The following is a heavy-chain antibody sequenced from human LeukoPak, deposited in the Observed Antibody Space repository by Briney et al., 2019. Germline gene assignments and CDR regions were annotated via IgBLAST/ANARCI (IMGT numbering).Heavy chain of an antibody. D-gene: IGHD2-2*01. CDR2: ISGSGGST. CDR3: AKVKGRRPVVPAATVDY. Sequence: HPGGSLRLSCAASGFTFSSYAMSWVRQAPGKGLEWVSAISGSGGSTYYADSVKGRFTISRDNSKNTLYLQMNSLRAEDTAVYYCAKVKGRRPVVPAATVDYWGQGTLVTVSS. V-gene: IGHV3-23*01. J-gene: IGHJ4*02. CDR1: GFTFSSYA.